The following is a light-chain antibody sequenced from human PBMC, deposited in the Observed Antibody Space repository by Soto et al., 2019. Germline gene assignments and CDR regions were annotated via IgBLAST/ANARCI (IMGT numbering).Light chain of an antibody. CDR1: QSVSVN. CDR2: GAS. V-gene: IGKV3-15*01. Sequence: EIVLTQSPGTLSLSPGERATLSCRASQSVSVNLAWYQQKPGQPPRLLIYGASTRATGIPARFSGSGSGTEFTLTINSLQSEDFAVYYCQQDNNWPPLTFGGGTKVDIK. CDR3: QQDNNWPPLT. J-gene: IGKJ4*01.